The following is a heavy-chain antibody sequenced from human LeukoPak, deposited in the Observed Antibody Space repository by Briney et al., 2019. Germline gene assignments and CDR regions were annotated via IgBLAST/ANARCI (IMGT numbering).Heavy chain of an antibody. D-gene: IGHD3-10*01. CDR3: AKEHSGSYPDPDRENWFDP. J-gene: IGHJ5*02. CDR2: ISNSGGST. Sequence: GGSLRLSCAVSGVTFSSYAMTWVRQAPGKGLQWVSTISNSGGSTYYADSVKGRFTISRDSSKNTLYLQMNSLRAEDTAVYYCAKEHSGSYPDPDRENWFDPWGQGTLVTVSS. CDR1: GVTFSSYA. V-gene: IGHV3-23*01.